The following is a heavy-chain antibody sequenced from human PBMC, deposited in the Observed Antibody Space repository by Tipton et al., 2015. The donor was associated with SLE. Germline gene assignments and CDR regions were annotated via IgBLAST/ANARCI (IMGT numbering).Heavy chain of an antibody. D-gene: IGHD2-15*01. CDR1: GASLTGDY. CDR3: ARDRYCGAGSCFDWYFDL. CDR2: IHYRGST. J-gene: IGHJ2*01. V-gene: IGHV4-59*01. Sequence: TLSLTCTVSGASLTGDYWSWIRQPPGKGLEWIGYIHYRGSTNYNPSLKSRVTISLDTSENQFSLKLSSVTAADTAVYYCARDRYCGAGSCFDWYFDLWGRGTLVTVSS.